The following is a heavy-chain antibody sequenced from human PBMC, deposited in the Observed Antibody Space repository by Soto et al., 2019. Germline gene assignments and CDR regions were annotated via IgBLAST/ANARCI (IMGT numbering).Heavy chain of an antibody. D-gene: IGHD2-8*01. J-gene: IGHJ6*02. Sequence: GGSLRLSCAASGFTFSGYAMHWVRQAPGKGLEWVALISYDGVNKYHADSVKGRFTVSRDISNNTLYLQMNSLRPEDTAVYYCARYESRKGVHPYAMDVWGQGSTVTVSS. CDR1: GFTFSGYA. CDR2: ISYDGVNK. CDR3: ARYESRKGVHPYAMDV. V-gene: IGHV3-30*04.